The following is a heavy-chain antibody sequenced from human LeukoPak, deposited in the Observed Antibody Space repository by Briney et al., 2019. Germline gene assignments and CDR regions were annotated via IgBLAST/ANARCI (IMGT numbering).Heavy chain of an antibody. V-gene: IGHV3-21*01. Sequence: SGGSLRLSCAASGFSFSSYSMNWVRQAPGKGLEWVSCIGSGNIYIYYADSVKGRFTISRDNAKNSLFLQMNSLRAEDTAVYYCARDWNSMGYYYHMDVWGKGTTVTVSS. J-gene: IGHJ6*03. CDR1: GFSFSSYS. D-gene: IGHD2/OR15-2a*01. CDR2: IGSGNIYI. CDR3: ARDWNSMGYYYHMDV.